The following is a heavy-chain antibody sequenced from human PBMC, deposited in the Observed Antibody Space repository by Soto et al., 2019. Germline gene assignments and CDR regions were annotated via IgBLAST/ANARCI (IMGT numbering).Heavy chain of an antibody. CDR1: GISTSSYW. J-gene: IGHJ4*02. D-gene: IGHD5-18*01. CDR3: VTGYHSDY. Sequence: PGGSLRLSCAASGISTSSYWMGWVRQAPGRGLEWVASIKNDGSEKYYMDSLKGRFTISRDNALNSLCLQMNSLRAEDTAVYFCVTGYHSDYWGQGTLVTVSS. CDR2: IKNDGSEK. V-gene: IGHV3-7*03.